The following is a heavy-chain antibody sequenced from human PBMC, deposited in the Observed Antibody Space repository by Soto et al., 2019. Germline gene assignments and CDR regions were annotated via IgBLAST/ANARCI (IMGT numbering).Heavy chain of an antibody. CDR1: GYTFTSYG. D-gene: IGHD2-2*01. CDR2: ISGYNGNT. V-gene: IGHV1-18*01. CDR3: ARRCSSTRCLDL. Sequence: QVQLVQSGAEVKKPGASVKVSCKASGYTFTSYGICWVRQAPGQGLEWRGWISGYNGNTNYAQNLQGRVTMTTDTSTSTVYMELRSLRSDDTAVYYCARRCSSTRCLDLGGRGTLVIVSS. J-gene: IGHJ2*01.